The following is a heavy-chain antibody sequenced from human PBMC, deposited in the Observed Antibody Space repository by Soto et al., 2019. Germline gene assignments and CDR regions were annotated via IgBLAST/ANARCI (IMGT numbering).Heavy chain of an antibody. J-gene: IGHJ6*02. V-gene: IGHV4-30-4*08. CDR2: IYYSGSI. D-gene: IGHD2-21*02. CDR3: AREDDGGDRDYYGLDV. CDR1: GGSISSDIYH. Sequence: QVHLQQSGPGLVRPSQTLSLTCTVSGGSISSDIYHWTWIRQSPGKGLEWIGYIYYSGSIFYNPSFKILVTISVDTFKNQFSLQLSSVTAADTAVYFCAREDDGGDRDYYGLDVWGQGTTVTVSS.